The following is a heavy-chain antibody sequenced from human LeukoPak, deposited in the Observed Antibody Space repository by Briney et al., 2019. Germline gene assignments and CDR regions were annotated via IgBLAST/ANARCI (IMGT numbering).Heavy chain of an antibody. CDR1: GITFSSHW. J-gene: IGHJ4*02. V-gene: IGHV3-23*01. D-gene: IGHD1-7*01. CDR2: ISGSGGST. CDR3: AKGELSSDAFYFGY. Sequence: GGSLRLSCVASGITFSSHWMYWVRQAPGKGLEWVSVISGSGGSTYYADSVKGRFTISRDNSKNTLYLRMNSLRAEDTAVYYCAKGELSSDAFYFGYWGQGALVTVSS.